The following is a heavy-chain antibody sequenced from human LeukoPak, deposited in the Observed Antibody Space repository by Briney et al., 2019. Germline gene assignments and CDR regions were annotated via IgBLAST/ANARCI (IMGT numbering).Heavy chain of an antibody. CDR2: IYYSGTA. Sequence: PSETLSLTCTVSGTSISSSAYYWGWIRQVPGKGLEWIGSIYYSGTAYYNPSLESRVTISEDTSRSRFSLMLTSVTAADTAVYYCARQASDYYYYYIDVWGQGTTVIVAS. V-gene: IGHV4-39*01. CDR3: ARQASDYYYYYIDV. J-gene: IGHJ6*03. CDR1: GTSISSSAYY.